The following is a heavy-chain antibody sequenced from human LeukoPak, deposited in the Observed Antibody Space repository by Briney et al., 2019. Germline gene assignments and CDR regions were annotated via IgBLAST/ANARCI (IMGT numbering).Heavy chain of an antibody. V-gene: IGHV1-18*01. CDR1: GYTFTSYG. CDR3: ATTGNYYDSSGQLAYRDY. Sequence: EASVKVSCKASGYTFTSYGISWVRQAPGQGLEWMGWISAYNGNTNYAQKLQGRVTMTTGTSTSTAYMELRSLRSDDTAVYYCATTGNYYDSSGQLAYRDYWGQGTLVTVSS. J-gene: IGHJ4*02. D-gene: IGHD3-22*01. CDR2: ISAYNGNT.